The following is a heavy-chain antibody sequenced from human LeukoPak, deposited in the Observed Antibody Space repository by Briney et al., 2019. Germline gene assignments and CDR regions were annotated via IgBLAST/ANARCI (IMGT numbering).Heavy chain of an antibody. CDR2: IWYDGSNK. CDR1: GFTFSSYG. J-gene: IGHJ5*02. CDR3: AKDLGKGDLWFDP. D-gene: IGHD3-16*01. V-gene: IGHV3-33*06. Sequence: GGSLRPSCAASGFTFSSYGMHWVRQAPGKGLEWVAVIWYDGSNKYYADSVKGRFTISRDNSKNTLYLQMNSLRAEDTAVYYCAKDLGKGDLWFDPWGQGTLVTVSS.